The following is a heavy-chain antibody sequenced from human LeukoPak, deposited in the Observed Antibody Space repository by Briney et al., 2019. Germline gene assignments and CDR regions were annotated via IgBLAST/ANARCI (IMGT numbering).Heavy chain of an antibody. CDR3: AREFKWDRYYYYMDV. J-gene: IGHJ6*03. CDR2: IYSGGST. CDR1: GFTVSSNY. V-gene: IGHV3-53*01. Sequence: GGSLRLSCAASGFTVSSNYMSWVRQAPGKGLEWVSVIYSGGSTYYADSVKGRFTISRDNSKNTLYLQMNSLRAEDTAVYYCAREFKWDRYYYYMDVWGKGTTVTISS. D-gene: IGHD1-26*01.